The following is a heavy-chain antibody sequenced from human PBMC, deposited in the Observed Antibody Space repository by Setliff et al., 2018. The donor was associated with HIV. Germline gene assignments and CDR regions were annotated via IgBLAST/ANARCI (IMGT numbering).Heavy chain of an antibody. Sequence: KPGGSLRLSCVASGFTFSSYTMNWVRQAPGKGLEWVSSISSSSYYVYYADSVKGRFTISRDNAKNSLYLQMNSLRAEDTAVYYCARVMIGYSGYDAFDYWGQGTLVTVSS. CDR2: ISSSSYYV. D-gene: IGHD5-12*01. CDR1: GFTFSSYT. CDR3: ARVMIGYSGYDAFDY. V-gene: IGHV3-21*01. J-gene: IGHJ4*02.